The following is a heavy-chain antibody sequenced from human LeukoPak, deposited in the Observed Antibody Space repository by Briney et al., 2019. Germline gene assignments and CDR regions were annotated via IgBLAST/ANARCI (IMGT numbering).Heavy chain of an antibody. V-gene: IGHV3-74*01. CDR2: INSGGSST. J-gene: IGHJ3*02. D-gene: IGHD2-15*01. CDR1: GFTFSSYW. Sequence: GGSLRLSCAASGFTFSSYWMHWVRQAPGKGLVWVSRINSGGSSTSYADSVKGRFTISRDNAKNTLYLQMNSLRAEDTAAYYCARVGCSGGSCYGTDAFDIWGQGAMVTVSS. CDR3: ARVGCSGGSCYGTDAFDI.